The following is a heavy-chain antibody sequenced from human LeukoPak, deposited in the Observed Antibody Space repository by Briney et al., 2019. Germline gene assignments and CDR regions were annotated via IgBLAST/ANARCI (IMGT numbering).Heavy chain of an antibody. V-gene: IGHV4-39*02. CDR3: ARGPTYQPIDF. D-gene: IGHD2-2*01. CDR1: GGSISSSNYY. Sequence: PSETLSLTCTVSGGSISSSNYYWGWIRQPPGKGLEWIASIHYSETTYYNPSLKSRVTISVDTAKNHFSLKLSSVTAAATAVYYCARGPTYQPIDFWGQGTLVAVSS. J-gene: IGHJ4*02. CDR2: IHYSETT.